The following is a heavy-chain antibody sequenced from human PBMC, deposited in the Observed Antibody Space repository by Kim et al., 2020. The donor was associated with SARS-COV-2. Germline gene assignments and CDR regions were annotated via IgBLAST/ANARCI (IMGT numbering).Heavy chain of an antibody. CDR3: ARDPGGPFDP. J-gene: IGHJ5*02. Sequence: TANYAQTLQGRVTITADKSTSTAYMELSSLRSEDTAVYYCARDPGGPFDPWGQGTLVTVSS. CDR2: TA. D-gene: IGHD3-16*01. V-gene: IGHV1-69*06.